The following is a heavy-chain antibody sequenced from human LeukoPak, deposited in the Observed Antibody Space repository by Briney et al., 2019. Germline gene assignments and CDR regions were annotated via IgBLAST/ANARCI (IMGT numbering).Heavy chain of an antibody. J-gene: IGHJ4*02. D-gene: IGHD3-10*01. Sequence: TSVKVSCKASAFTFTSSTIQWVRQARGQRLEWIGWIVVGSGNTNYAQKFQERVIITRDMSTTTVYMELSSLRSEDTAVYYCAVAPWFGELTLDYWGQGTLVTVSS. CDR1: AFTFTSST. CDR2: IVVGSGNT. V-gene: IGHV1-58*02. CDR3: AVAPWFGELTLDY.